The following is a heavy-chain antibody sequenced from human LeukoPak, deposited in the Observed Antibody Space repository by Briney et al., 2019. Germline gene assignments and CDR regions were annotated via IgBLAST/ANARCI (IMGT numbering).Heavy chain of an antibody. CDR3: AKEVSGTVDY. Sequence: GGSLRLSCAASGFTFSSYGMSWVRQAPGKGLEWVAVISYDGSNKYYADSVKGRFTISRDNSKNTLYLQMNSLRAEDTAVYYCAKEVSGTVDYWGQGTLVTVSS. J-gene: IGHJ4*02. CDR1: GFTFSSYG. CDR2: ISYDGSNK. V-gene: IGHV3-30*18. D-gene: IGHD1-1*01.